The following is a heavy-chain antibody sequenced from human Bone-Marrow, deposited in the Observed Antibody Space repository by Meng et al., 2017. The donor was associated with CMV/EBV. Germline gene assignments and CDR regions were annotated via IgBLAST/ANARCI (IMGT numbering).Heavy chain of an antibody. D-gene: IGHD6-19*01. CDR2: IKHDGTEK. CDR1: GFTFREYW. J-gene: IGHJ4*02. V-gene: IGHV3-7*01. Sequence: GGSLRLSCVASGFTFREYWMTWVRQAPGKGLEWVATIKHDGTEKFYAGSVKGRFTVSRDNAKNSHYLQVDSLRGEDTAVYYCVKGQWLDNWGQGTLVTVSS. CDR3: VKGQWLDN.